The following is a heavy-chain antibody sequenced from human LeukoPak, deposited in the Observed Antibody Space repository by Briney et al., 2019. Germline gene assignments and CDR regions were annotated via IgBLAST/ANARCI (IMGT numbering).Heavy chain of an antibody. V-gene: IGHV4-59*08. CDR1: GGSISSYY. CDR2: IYYSGIT. CDR3: ARGSTSVTTSPHY. D-gene: IGHD4-17*01. J-gene: IGHJ4*02. Sequence: SETLSLTCTVSGGSISSYYWSWNRQPPGKGLEWIGYIYYSGITNYNPSLKSRVTISVDTSKNQFSLKLSSVTAADTAVYYCARGSTSVTTSPHYWGQGTLVTVSS.